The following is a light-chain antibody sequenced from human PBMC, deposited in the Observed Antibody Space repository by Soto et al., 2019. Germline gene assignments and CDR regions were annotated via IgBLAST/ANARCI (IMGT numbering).Light chain of an antibody. CDR2: AAS. V-gene: IGKV1-39*01. CDR1: QSVSSY. Sequence: DIQMTQSPSSLSASVGDRVTITCRASQSVSSYLNWYQHKPGKAPKLLIYAASSLQSGVPSRFSGSGSGTDFTLTITSLQPDDFATYYCQQSYSTPMSTFGQGTKLEIK. CDR3: QQSYSTPMST. J-gene: IGKJ2*01.